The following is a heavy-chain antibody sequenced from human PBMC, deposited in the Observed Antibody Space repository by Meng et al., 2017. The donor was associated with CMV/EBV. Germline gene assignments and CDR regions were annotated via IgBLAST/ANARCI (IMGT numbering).Heavy chain of an antibody. Sequence: QVQLGQSGAELKKPGDSVKVACKASGYTFTGYYMHWVRQAPGQGLEWMGWINPNSGGTNYAQKFQGRVTMTRDTSISTAYMELSRLRSDDTAVYYCATYIGNYINWYFDLWGRGTLVTASS. D-gene: IGHD1-7*01. J-gene: IGHJ2*01. CDR2: INPNSGGT. CDR1: GYTFTGYY. V-gene: IGHV1-2*02. CDR3: ATYIGNYINWYFDL.